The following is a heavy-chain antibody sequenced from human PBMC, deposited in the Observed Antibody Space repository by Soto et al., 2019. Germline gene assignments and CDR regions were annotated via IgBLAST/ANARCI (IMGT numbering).Heavy chain of an antibody. D-gene: IGHD3-10*01. CDR1: GFTVSSNY. CDR2: IYSGGST. J-gene: IGHJ6*02. V-gene: IGHV3-53*01. CDR3: AREGGGGPSDGMDV. Sequence: EVQLVESGGGLIQPGGSLRLSCAASGFTVSSNYMSWVRQAPGKGLEWVSVIYSGGSTYYADSVKGRFTIARDNSKNTLDLQMNCLRAEDTAVYYCAREGGGGPSDGMDVWGQGTTVTVSS.